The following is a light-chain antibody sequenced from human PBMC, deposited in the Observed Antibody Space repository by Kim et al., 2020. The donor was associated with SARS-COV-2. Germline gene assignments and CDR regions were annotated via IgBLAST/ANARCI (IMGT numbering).Light chain of an antibody. J-gene: IGLJ3*02. CDR1: SSNIGNNY. CDR2: DNN. Sequence: QSVLTQPPSVSAAPGQKVTLSCSGSSSNIGNNYVSWYQQLPGTAPKLLIYDNNKRPSGIPDRFSGSKSGTSATLGITGLQTGDEDDYYCGTWDSSLSGLVFGGGTQLTVL. CDR3: GTWDSSLSGLV. V-gene: IGLV1-51*01.